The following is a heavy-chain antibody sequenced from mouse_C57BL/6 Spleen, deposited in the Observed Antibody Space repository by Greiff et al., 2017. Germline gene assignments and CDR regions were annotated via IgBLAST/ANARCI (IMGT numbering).Heavy chain of an antibody. Sequence: EVMLVESGPVLVKPGASVKMSCKASGYTFTDYYMNWVKQSHGKSLEWIGVINPYNGGTSYNQKFKGKATLTVDKSSSTAYMELNSLTSEDSAVYYCARRDYDDGFDYWGQGTTLTVSS. J-gene: IGHJ2*01. V-gene: IGHV1-19*01. D-gene: IGHD2-4*01. CDR1: GYTFTDYY. CDR3: ARRDYDDGFDY. CDR2: INPYNGGT.